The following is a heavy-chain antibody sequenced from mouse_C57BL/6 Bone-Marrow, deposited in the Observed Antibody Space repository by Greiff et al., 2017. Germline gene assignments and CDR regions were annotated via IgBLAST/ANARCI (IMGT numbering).Heavy chain of an antibody. D-gene: IGHD2-2*01. CDR3: ARIGSLYGYHFAY. J-gene: IGHJ3*01. Sequence: QVQLKESGPGILQPSQTLSLTCSFSGFSLSTFGMGVGWIRQPSGKGLEWLAHIWWDDDKYYNPAIKSRLTISKDTSKNQVFLKIANVDTADTATYVCARIGSLYGYHFAYWGQGTLVTVSA. CDR2: IWWDDDK. CDR1: GFSLSTFGMG. V-gene: IGHV8-8*01.